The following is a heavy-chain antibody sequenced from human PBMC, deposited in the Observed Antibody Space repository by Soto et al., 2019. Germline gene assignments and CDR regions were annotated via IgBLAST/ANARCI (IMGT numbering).Heavy chain of an antibody. CDR1: GGSISSSSYY. J-gene: IGHJ1*01. V-gene: IGHV4-39*01. CDR3: ARHIPDYDYIWGSYPQGYFQH. D-gene: IGHD3-16*02. Sequence: SETLSLTCTVSGGSISSSSYYWGWIRQPPGKGLEWIGSIYYSGSTYYNPSLKSRVTISVDTSKNQFSLKLSSVTAADTAVYYCARHIPDYDYIWGSYPQGYFQHWGQGTLVTVSS. CDR2: IYYSGST.